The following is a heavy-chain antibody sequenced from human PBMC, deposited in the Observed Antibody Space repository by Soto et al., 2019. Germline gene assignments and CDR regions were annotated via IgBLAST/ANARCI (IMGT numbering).Heavy chain of an antibody. V-gene: IGHV4-39*01. Sequence: SETLSLTCTVSGGSISSSSYYWGWIRQPPGKGLEWIGSIYYSGSTYYNPSLKSRVTISVDTSKNQFSLKLSSVTAADTAVYYCARRGTYYDILTGYYPANWFDPWGQGTLVTVSS. J-gene: IGHJ5*02. D-gene: IGHD3-9*01. CDR3: ARRGTYYDILTGYYPANWFDP. CDR1: GGSISSSSYY. CDR2: IYYSGST.